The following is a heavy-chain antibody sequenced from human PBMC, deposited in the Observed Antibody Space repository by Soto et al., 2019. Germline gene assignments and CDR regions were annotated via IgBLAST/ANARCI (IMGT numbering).Heavy chain of an antibody. D-gene: IGHD3-16*01. CDR2: ISYDGSDT. Sequence: PGGSLRLSCEASGLTFSSFGMHWVRQAPGKGLEWVSLISYDGSDTFSADSVRGRFIISRDNSKNTLYLQMNSLRPEDSAVYYCAKDHCWGSCYNYDGMDVLGQGTTVTVSS. V-gene: IGHV3-30*02. CDR1: GLTFSSFG. CDR3: AKDHCWGSCYNYDGMDV. J-gene: IGHJ6*01.